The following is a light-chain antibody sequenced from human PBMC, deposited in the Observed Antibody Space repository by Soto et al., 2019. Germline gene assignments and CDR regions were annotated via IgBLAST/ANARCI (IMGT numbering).Light chain of an antibody. Sequence: QSVVTQPPSVSGAPGQRVTISCTGSSSNIGAGYDVHWYQHLPGTAPKLLIYGITNRPSGVPDRFSGSKSGTSASLAITGLQAEDEADYYCQSYDSSLSGSRVFGGGTKLTVL. CDR2: GIT. V-gene: IGLV1-40*01. J-gene: IGLJ2*01. CDR1: SSNIGAGYD. CDR3: QSYDSSLSGSRV.